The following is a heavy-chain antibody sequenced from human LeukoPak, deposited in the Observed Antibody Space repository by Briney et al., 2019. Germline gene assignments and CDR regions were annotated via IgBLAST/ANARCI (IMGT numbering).Heavy chain of an antibody. CDR3: ARHARYCSSTSCYDY. V-gene: IGHV4-59*08. D-gene: IGHD2-2*01. J-gene: IGHJ4*02. Sequence: SETLSLTCTVSGGSISNYYWSWIRQPPGKGLEWIGYIYYSGSTNYNPSLKSRVTISLDTSKNQFSLKLSSVTAADTAVYYCARHARYCSSTSCYDYWGQGTLVTVSS. CDR2: IYYSGST. CDR1: GGSISNYY.